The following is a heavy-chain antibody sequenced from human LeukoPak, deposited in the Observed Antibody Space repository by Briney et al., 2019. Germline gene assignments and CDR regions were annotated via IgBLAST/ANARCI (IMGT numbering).Heavy chain of an antibody. D-gene: IGHD1-26*01. Sequence: SETLSLTCTVSGGSISSYYWSWIRQPPGKGLEWIGYIYYSGSTNYNPSLKSRVTISVDTSKNQFSLKLSSVTAADTAVYYCARHRLTSGSYYYWGQGTLVTVSS. J-gene: IGHJ4*02. CDR3: ARHRLTSGSYYY. CDR1: GGSISSYY. V-gene: IGHV4-59*08. CDR2: IYYSGST.